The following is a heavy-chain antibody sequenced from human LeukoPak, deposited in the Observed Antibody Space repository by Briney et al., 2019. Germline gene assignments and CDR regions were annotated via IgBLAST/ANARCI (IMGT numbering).Heavy chain of an antibody. CDR3: ATAGMVDTAMVIVDY. J-gene: IGHJ4*02. CDR1: GGSFSGYY. D-gene: IGHD5-18*01. CDR2: INHSGST. V-gene: IGHV4-34*01. Sequence: SETLSLTCAVHGGSFSGYYWSWIRQPPGKGLEWIGEINHSGSTNYNPSLKSRVTISVDTSKNQFSLKLSSVTAADTAVYYCATAGMVDTAMVIVDYWGQGTLVTVSS.